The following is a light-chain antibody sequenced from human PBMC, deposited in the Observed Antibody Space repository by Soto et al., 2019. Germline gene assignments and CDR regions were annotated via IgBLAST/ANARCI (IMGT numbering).Light chain of an antibody. CDR2: EVT. J-gene: IGLJ2*01. CDR1: SNDIGQYNY. CDR3: DSYTTSSTVV. V-gene: IGLV2-14*01. Sequence: QSALTQPASVSGSPGQSITISGTGTSNDIGQYNYVSWYQQHPGKAPKLIIYEVTNRPSGVSYRFSGSKSGNTASLTISGLQAEDEADYFCDSYTTSSTVVFGGGTKLTVL.